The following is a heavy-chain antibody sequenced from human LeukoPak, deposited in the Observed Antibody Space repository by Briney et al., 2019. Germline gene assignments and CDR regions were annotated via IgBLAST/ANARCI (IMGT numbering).Heavy chain of an antibody. J-gene: IGHJ4*02. Sequence: PGGSLRLSCAASGFTFSRYGMHWVRQAPGKGLEWVAVISYDGSIKYYADSVKGRFTISRDNSKNTLFLQMNSLRAEDTAVYYCAKDGLGIAVGFIDYWGQGTLVTVSS. CDR1: GFTFSRYG. CDR2: ISYDGSIK. V-gene: IGHV3-30*18. D-gene: IGHD7-27*01. CDR3: AKDGLGIAVGFIDY.